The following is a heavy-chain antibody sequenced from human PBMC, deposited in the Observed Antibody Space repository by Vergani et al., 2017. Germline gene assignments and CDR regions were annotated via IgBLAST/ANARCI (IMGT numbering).Heavy chain of an antibody. Sequence: QVQLQESGPGLVKPSETLSLTCTVSGGSISSYYWSWIRQPAGKGLEWIGRIYTSGSTNYNPSLKSRVTMSVDTSKNQFSLKLSSVTAADTAVYYCARSSSGWGDYYFDYWCQGTLVTVSS. D-gene: IGHD6-19*01. V-gene: IGHV4-4*07. J-gene: IGHJ4*02. CDR1: GGSISSYY. CDR2: IYTSGST. CDR3: ARSSSGWGDYYFDY.